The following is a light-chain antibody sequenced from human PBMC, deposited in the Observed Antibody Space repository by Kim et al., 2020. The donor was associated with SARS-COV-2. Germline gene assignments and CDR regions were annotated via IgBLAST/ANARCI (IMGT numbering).Light chain of an antibody. CDR1: SIGGKS. Sequence: PGKTARLSCGGNSIGGKSVHWYQQKSGQAPVLVISYDSDRPSGIPERFSGSNSGNTATLTISRVEAGDEADYYCQVWDSSSDHRVVFGGGTQLTVL. CDR3: QVWDSSSDHRVV. J-gene: IGLJ2*01. CDR2: YDS. V-gene: IGLV3-21*04.